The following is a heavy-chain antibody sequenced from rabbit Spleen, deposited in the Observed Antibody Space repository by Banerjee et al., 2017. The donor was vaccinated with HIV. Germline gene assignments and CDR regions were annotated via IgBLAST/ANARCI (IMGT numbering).Heavy chain of an antibody. CDR3: ARDTGSSFSSYGMDL. D-gene: IGHD8-1*01. Sequence: EQLEESGGDLVKPGGTLTLTCKASGIDFSSRYYMCWVRQAPGKGLEWIGCIATGDGNTYYASWAKGRFTISKASPTTVTLQMTSLTAADTATYFCARDTGSSFSSYGMDLWGPGTLVTVS. J-gene: IGHJ6*01. V-gene: IGHV1S45*01. CDR1: GIDFSSRYY. CDR2: IATGDGNT.